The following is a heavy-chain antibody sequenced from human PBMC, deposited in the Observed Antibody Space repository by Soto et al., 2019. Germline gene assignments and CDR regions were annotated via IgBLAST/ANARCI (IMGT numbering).Heavy chain of an antibody. CDR1: GFTFSSYA. CDR3: AQGGLSSGYYYDSYYYYYGMDV. J-gene: IGHJ6*02. CDR2: ISGSGGST. V-gene: IGHV3-23*01. Sequence: LRLSCSASGFTFSSYAMSWVRQAPGKGLEWVSAISGSGGSTYYADSVKGRFTISRDNSKNTLYLQMNSLRAEDTAVYYCAQGGLSSGYYYDSYYYYYGMDVWGQGTTVTVSS. D-gene: IGHD3-22*01.